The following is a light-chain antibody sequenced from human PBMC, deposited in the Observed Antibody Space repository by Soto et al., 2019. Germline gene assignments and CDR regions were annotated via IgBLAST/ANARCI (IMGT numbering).Light chain of an antibody. CDR1: QSVSSN. J-gene: IGKJ1*01. CDR3: QQYNNWPPWT. V-gene: IGKV3-15*01. CDR2: GAS. Sequence: EIVMTQSPATLSVSPGERATLSCRASQSVSSNLAWYQQKPGQAPRLLIYGASTRATGIPARFSGSGSGTELTLTLSSLHSEDFAVYYCQQYNNWPPWTFGQGTKVAI.